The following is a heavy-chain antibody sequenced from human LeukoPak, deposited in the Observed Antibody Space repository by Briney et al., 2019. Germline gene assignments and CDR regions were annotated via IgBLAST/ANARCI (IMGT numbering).Heavy chain of an antibody. J-gene: IGHJ5*02. CDR2: ISAYNGNT. V-gene: IGHV1-18*01. Sequence: ASVKVSCKASGYTFTSYGISWVRQAPGQGLEWMGWISAYNGNTNYAQKLQGRVTMTTDTSTSTAYMELRSLRSEDTAVYYCARTMVRGVSLPNWFDPWGQGTLVTVSS. D-gene: IGHD3-10*01. CDR3: ARTMVRGVSLPNWFDP. CDR1: GYTFTSYG.